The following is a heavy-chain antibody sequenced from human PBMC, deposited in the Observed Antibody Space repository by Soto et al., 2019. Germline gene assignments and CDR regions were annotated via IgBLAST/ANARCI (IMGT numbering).Heavy chain of an antibody. V-gene: IGHV3-72*01. CDR1: GFTFSDHY. D-gene: IGHD1-26*01. CDR2: IRNKANSYTT. J-gene: IGHJ4*01. Sequence: EVQLVESGGGLVQPGGSQRLSCAASGFTFSDHYMDWVRRAPGKGLEWVGRIRNKANSYTTDYAGSGKGRCTITRDDSKDSLYLQMNSLKTEDTAIYYCARDSGKGAYFDYWGHGTLATVSS. CDR3: ARDSGKGAYFDY.